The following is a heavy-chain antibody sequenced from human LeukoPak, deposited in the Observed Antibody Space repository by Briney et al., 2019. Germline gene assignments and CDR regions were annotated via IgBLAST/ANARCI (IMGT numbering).Heavy chain of an antibody. CDR2: INPNSGDT. D-gene: IGHD2-15*01. J-gene: IGHJ4*02. V-gene: IGHV1-2*02. Sequence: ASVQVSCKASGYTFTGYYIHWVRQAPGQGLEWMGWINPNSGDTDYVQKFQGRVTMTRDTSISTAYMELSSLTSDDTAVYYCARVEGLSSSPRTLRYWGQGTPVSVSS. CDR3: ARVEGLSSSPRTLRY. CDR1: GYTFTGYY.